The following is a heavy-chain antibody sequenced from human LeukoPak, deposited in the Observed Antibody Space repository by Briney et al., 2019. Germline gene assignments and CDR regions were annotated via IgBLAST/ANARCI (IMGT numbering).Heavy chain of an antibody. Sequence: ASVKVSCKTSGYTFTNYGLSWVRQAPGQGLEWLGWISGYNGNTKYAQRLQDRVTMTTDTSTSTAYMEVRSLRPDDTAVYYCARDRWSGYYGSGSSPFDFWGQGTMLTASS. CDR2: ISGYNGNT. D-gene: IGHD3-10*01. V-gene: IGHV1-18*04. J-gene: IGHJ3*01. CDR3: ARDRWSGYYGSGSSPFDF. CDR1: GYTFTNYG.